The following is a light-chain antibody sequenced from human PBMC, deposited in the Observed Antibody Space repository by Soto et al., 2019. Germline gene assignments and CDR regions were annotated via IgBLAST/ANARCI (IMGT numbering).Light chain of an antibody. CDR2: EVN. CDR3: SSYTSSSTLGV. Sequence: QSVLTQPASVSGSPGQSITISCTGTISDVGGYNYVSLYQQHPGKAPKLMIYEVNNRPSGVSKRFSGSKSGSTASLTISGLQAEDEADYYCSSYTSSSTLGVFGTGTKLTVL. CDR1: ISDVGGYNY. J-gene: IGLJ1*01. V-gene: IGLV2-14*01.